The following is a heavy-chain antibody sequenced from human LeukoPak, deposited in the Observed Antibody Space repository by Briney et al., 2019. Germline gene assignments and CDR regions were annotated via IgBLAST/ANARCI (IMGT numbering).Heavy chain of an antibody. V-gene: IGHV3-21*01. CDR2: TSSSSSYI. Sequence: GGSLRLSCAASGFTFSNYAMHWVRQAPGKGLEWVSSTSSSSSYIYYADSVKGRFTISRDNAKNSLYLQMNSLRAEDTAVYYCARDYSSGYYLSFDYWGQGTLVTVSS. D-gene: IGHD3-22*01. CDR1: GFTFSNYA. CDR3: ARDYSSGYYLSFDY. J-gene: IGHJ4*02.